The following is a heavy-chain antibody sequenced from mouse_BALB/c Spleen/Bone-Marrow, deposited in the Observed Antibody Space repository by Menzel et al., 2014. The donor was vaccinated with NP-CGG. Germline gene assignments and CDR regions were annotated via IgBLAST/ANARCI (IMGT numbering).Heavy chain of an antibody. J-gene: IGHJ2*01. Sequence: DVQLQESGPELVKPGASVKMSCKASGYTFTDYYMDWVKQSQGESFEWIGRVNPYNGGTSYNQKFKGKATLTVDKSSSTAYMELNSLTSEDSAVYYCAREGTTVVAYYFDYWGQGTTLTVSS. CDR1: GYTFTDYY. V-gene: IGHV1-19*01. D-gene: IGHD1-1*01. CDR3: AREGTTVVAYYFDY. CDR2: VNPYNGGT.